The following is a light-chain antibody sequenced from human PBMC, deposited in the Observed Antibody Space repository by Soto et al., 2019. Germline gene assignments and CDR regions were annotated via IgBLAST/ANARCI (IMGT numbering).Light chain of an antibody. CDR3: MQGTHVPFI. CDR1: QSLVYSDGRTY. Sequence: DVVVTQSPLSLSVTLGQPASISCRCSQSLVYSDGRTYLTWFHQRPGQSPRRLIYKVSNLDSGVPDRYGGSGSGTDFTLKISMVEAEDVGLYYCMQGTHVPFIFGQGTRL. V-gene: IGKV2D-30*01. J-gene: IGKJ5*01. CDR2: KVS.